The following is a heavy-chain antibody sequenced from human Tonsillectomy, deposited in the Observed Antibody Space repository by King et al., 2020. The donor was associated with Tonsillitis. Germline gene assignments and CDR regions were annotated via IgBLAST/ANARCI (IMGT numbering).Heavy chain of an antibody. CDR2: ISPSGVST. V-gene: IGHV1-46*03. Sequence: VQLVESGAEVKKPGASVKVSCKASGYTFTTYYLYWVRQAPGQGLEWMGIISPSGVSTTYAQKFQGRVTMTRDTFTSTVYMELSSLTFEDTAVYYCAPRNWFDTWGQGTLVTVSS. J-gene: IGHJ5*02. CDR1: GYTFTTYY. CDR3: APRNWFDT.